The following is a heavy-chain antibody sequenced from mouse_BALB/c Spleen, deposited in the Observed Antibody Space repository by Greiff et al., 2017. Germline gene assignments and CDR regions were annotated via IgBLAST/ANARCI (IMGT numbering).Heavy chain of an antibody. CDR2: IRNKANGYTT. Sequence: DVMLVESGGGLVQPGGSLRLSCATSGFTFTDYYMSWVRQPPGKALEWLGFIRNKANGYTTEYSASVKGRFTISRDNSQSILYLQMNTLRAEDSATYYCARDRNYDYDVYAMDYWGQGTSVTVSS. CDR3: ARDRNYDYDVYAMDY. J-gene: IGHJ4*01. CDR1: GFTFTDYY. D-gene: IGHD2-4*01. V-gene: IGHV7-3*02.